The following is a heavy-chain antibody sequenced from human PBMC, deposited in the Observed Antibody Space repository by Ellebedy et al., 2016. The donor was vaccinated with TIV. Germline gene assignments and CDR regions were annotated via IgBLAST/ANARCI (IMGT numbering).Heavy chain of an antibody. CDR3: ARGGGYSGYDLIGWC. J-gene: IGHJ4*02. D-gene: IGHD5-12*01. CDR2: INPNSGGT. CDR1: GGTFSSYA. Sequence: AASVKVSCKASGGTFSSYAISWVRQAAGQGLEWMGWINPNSGGTNYAQKFQGRVTMTRDTAISTAYMELSRLRSDDTSVYYCARGGGYSGYDLIGWCWGQGTLVTVSS. V-gene: IGHV1-2*02.